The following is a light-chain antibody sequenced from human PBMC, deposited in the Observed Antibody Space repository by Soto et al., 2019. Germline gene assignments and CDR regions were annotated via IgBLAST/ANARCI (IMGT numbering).Light chain of an antibody. Sequence: QSALTQPASVSGSPGQSITISCTGTSSDVGGYNYVSWYQQHPGKAPKLMIYEVSNRPSGVYNRFSGSKSGNTASLTISGLQAEAEADYYCSSYTSSSTVVFGGGTQLTVL. CDR1: SSDVGGYNY. J-gene: IGLJ2*01. V-gene: IGLV2-14*01. CDR2: EVS. CDR3: SSYTSSSTVV.